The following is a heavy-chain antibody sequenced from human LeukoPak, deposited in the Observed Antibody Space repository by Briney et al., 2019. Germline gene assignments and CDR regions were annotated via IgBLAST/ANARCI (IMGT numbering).Heavy chain of an antibody. CDR3: ARSFRLDSGNYYNNFDY. CDR2: INNDGSTT. J-gene: IGHJ4*02. CDR1: GFTFSSYW. D-gene: IGHD3-10*01. Sequence: GGSLRLSCAASGFTFSSYWMHWVRQAPGKGLVWVSRINNDGSTTSYADSVKGRFTLSRDNAKNTLYLQMNSLRAEETAVYYCARSFRLDSGNYYNNFDYWGQGTQVTVSS. V-gene: IGHV3-74*01.